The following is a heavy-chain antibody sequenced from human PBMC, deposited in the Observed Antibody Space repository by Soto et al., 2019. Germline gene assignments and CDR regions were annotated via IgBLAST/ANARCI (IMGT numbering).Heavy chain of an antibody. CDR2: ISGRGGGT. CDR3: AKNFAAAGTYDY. J-gene: IGHJ4*02. D-gene: IGHD6-13*01. Sequence: GGSLRLSGAASGVTFSSYPMSWVRDAPGKGVEWVAGISGRGGGTYYADSVKGRFTISRDNSKNTLYLQMNTLRAAHTAVYYCAKNFAAAGTYDYCGQGTLVTLSS. V-gene: IGHV3-23*01. CDR1: GVTFSSYP.